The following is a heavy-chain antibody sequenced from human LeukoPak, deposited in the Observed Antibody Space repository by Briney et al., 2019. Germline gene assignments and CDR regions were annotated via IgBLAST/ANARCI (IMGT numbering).Heavy chain of an antibody. D-gene: IGHD6-13*01. CDR1: GFTFSSYA. Sequence: PGRSLRLSCAASGFTFSSYAMHWVRQAPGKWLEWVAVISYAGSNKYYADSVKGRFTISRDNSKNTLYLQMNSLRAEDTAVYYCARGSRVGTDQGWFDPWGQGTLVTVSS. J-gene: IGHJ5*02. CDR3: ARGSRVGTDQGWFDP. CDR2: ISYAGSNK. V-gene: IGHV3-30*04.